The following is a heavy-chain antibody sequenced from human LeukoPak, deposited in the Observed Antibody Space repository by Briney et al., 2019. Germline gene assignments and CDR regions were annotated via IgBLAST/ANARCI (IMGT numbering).Heavy chain of an antibody. CDR3: AKDHCSTTSCYPDY. V-gene: IGHV3-23*01. CDR2: ISGSGGST. D-gene: IGHD2-2*01. J-gene: IGHJ4*02. CDR1: GFTFSSYA. Sequence: GGSLRLSCPASGFTFSSYAMSWVRQAPGKGLEWVSAISGSGGSTYYADSVKGRFTISRDNSKNTLYLQMNSLRAEDTAVYYCAKDHCSTTSCYPDYWGQGTLVTVSS.